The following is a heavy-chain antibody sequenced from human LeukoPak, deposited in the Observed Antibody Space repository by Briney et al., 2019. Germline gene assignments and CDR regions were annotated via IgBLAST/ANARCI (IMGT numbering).Heavy chain of an antibody. CDR3: ARLESVAGPTNWFDP. J-gene: IGHJ5*02. CDR1: GYTFTSYY. V-gene: IGHV1-2*02. D-gene: IGHD6-19*01. Sequence: ASVKVSCKASGYTFTSYYMHWVRQAPGQGLEWMGWINPNSGGTNYAQKFQGRVTMTRDTSISTAYMELSRLRSDDTAVYYCARLESVAGPTNWFDPWGQGTLVTVSS. CDR2: INPNSGGT.